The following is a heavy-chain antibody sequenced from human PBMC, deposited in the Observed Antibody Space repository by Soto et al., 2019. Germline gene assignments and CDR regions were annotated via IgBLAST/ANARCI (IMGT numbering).Heavy chain of an antibody. Sequence: GGSLRLSCAASGFTFSSYAMHWVRQAPGKGLEWVAVISYDGSNKYYADSVKGRFTISRDNSRNTLYLQMNSLRAEDTAVYYCARAPYGSGSALFDYWGQGTLVTVSS. CDR3: ARAPYGSGSALFDY. D-gene: IGHD3-10*01. CDR2: ISYDGSNK. CDR1: GFTFSSYA. V-gene: IGHV3-30-3*01. J-gene: IGHJ4*02.